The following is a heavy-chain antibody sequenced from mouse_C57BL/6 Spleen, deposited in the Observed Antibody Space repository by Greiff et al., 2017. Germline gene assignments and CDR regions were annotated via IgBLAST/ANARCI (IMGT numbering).Heavy chain of an antibody. J-gene: IGHJ1*03. CDR3: ARWGTVVGNWYFGG. Sequence: QVQLQQSGPELVKPGASVKISCKASGYAFSSSWMNWVKQRPGKGLEWIGRIYPGDGDTNYNGKFKGKATLTADKSSSTAYMQLSSLTSEDAAVYFCARWGTVVGNWYFGGWGTGTTVTVAS. CDR1: GYAFSSSW. CDR2: IYPGDGDT. V-gene: IGHV1-82*01. D-gene: IGHD1-1*01.